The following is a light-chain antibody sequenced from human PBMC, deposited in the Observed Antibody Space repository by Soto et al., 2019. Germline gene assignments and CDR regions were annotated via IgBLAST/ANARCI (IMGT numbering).Light chain of an antibody. J-gene: IGKJ1*01. CDR1: QSISSY. V-gene: IGKV1-39*01. Sequence: DIQMTQSPSSLSASVGDRVTITCRASQSISSYLNWYQQKPGKAPKLLIYAASSLQSGVPSRFSGSGSGTEFILTISSLQPDDFATYYCQHYNGYSEAFGQGTKVDIK. CDR3: QHYNGYSEA. CDR2: AAS.